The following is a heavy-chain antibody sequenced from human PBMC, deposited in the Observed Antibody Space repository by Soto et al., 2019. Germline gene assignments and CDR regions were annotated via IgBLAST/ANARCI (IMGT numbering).Heavy chain of an antibody. J-gene: IGHJ4*02. V-gene: IGHV3-23*01. Sequence: EVQLLDSGGGLVQPGGSLRLACAASGFIFSSCGMSWVRQAPGKGLEWVASISDRGANTYYADSVKGRFTISRDNPNNTLHLQMNSLRAEDTAVYFCAKDRRSRGNYGYFDYWGQGTLVTVSS. D-gene: IGHD1-7*01. CDR3: AKDRRSRGNYGYFDY. CDR1: GFIFSSCG. CDR2: ISDRGANT.